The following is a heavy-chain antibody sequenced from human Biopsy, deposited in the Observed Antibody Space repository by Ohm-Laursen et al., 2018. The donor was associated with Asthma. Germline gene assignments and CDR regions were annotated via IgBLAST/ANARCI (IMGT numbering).Heavy chain of an antibody. Sequence: SSVKVSCKSLGGTFNTYVIGWVRQAPGQGLEWTGGINSVFGTTTYPQKFQDRVTIAADDSTSTVYMELSSLRSEDTAVYYCARKAGSCISRTCYSLDFWGQGTLVTVSS. J-gene: IGHJ4*02. D-gene: IGHD2-2*01. CDR2: INSVFGTT. CDR1: GGTFNTYV. CDR3: ARKAGSCISRTCYSLDF. V-gene: IGHV1-69*01.